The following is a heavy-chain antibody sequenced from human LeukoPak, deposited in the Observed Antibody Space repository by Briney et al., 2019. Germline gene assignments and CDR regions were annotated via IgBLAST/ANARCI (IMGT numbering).Heavy chain of an antibody. J-gene: IGHJ4*02. CDR3: ARDRESNYGPFDY. CDR1: GFTFSSYA. V-gene: IGHV3-30*01. D-gene: IGHD4-11*01. Sequence: GGSLRLSCAASGFTFSSYAMHGVRQAPGKGLEWVAVISYDGSNKYYADSVKGRFTISRDNSKNTLHLQMNSLRAEDTAVYYCARDRESNYGPFDYWGQGTLVTVSS. CDR2: ISYDGSNK.